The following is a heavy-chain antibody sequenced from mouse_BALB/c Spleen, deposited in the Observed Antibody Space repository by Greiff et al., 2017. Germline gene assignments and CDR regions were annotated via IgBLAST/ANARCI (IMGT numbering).Heavy chain of an antibody. CDR1: GYTFTSYW. CDR2: INPSTGYT. D-gene: IGHD2-4*01. J-gene: IGHJ2*01. Sequence: VQLQQSGAELAKPGASVKMSCKASGYTFTSYWMHWVKQRPGQGLEWIGYINPSTGYTEYNQKFKDKATLTADKSSSTAYMQLSSLTSEDSAVHYCARFPYDSYYFDYWGQGTTLTVSS. CDR3: ARFPYDSYYFDY. V-gene: IGHV1-7*01.